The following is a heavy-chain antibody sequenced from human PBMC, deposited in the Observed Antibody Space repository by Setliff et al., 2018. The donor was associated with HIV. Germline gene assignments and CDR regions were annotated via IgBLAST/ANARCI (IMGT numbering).Heavy chain of an antibody. V-gene: IGHV4-39*07. CDR3: ARNRQIAADGRSNYYYGMDV. D-gene: IGHD6-13*01. Sequence: PSETLSLTCTVSGGSISSSNYYWGWIRQPPGKGLEWIGSIYYSGSTYYNPSPKSRVTISVDTSKNKFSLKLSSVTAADTAVYYCARNRQIAADGRSNYYYGMDVWGQGTTVTISS. CDR2: IYYSGST. CDR1: GGSISSSNYY. J-gene: IGHJ6*02.